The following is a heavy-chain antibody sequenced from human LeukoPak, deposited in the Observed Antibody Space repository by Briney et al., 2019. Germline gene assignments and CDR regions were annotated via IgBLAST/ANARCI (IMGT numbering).Heavy chain of an antibody. D-gene: IGHD3-9*01. CDR2: IDPSDSYT. CDR3: ARLGYYDILTGPKEPNWFDP. J-gene: IGHJ5*02. Sequence: GESLKISCKGSGYSFTSYWISWVRQMPGKGLEWMGRIDPSDSYTNYSPSFQGHVTISADKSISTAYLQWSRLKASDTAMYYCARLGYYDILTGPKEPNWFDPWGQGTLVTVSS. CDR1: GYSFTSYW. V-gene: IGHV5-10-1*01.